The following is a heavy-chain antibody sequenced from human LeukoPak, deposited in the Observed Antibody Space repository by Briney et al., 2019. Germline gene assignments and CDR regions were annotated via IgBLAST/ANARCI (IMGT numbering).Heavy chain of an antibody. D-gene: IGHD4-17*01. CDR1: GFTFSSYG. Sequence: GGSLRLSCAASGFTFSSYGMHWVRQAPGKGLEWLAFISYDGSNKYYTDCVKGRFTISRDNSKNTLYLQMNSLRAEDTAVYYCAKDQGGDYDYYYYGMDVWGQGTTVTVSS. V-gene: IGHV3-30*18. CDR3: AKDQGGDYDYYYYGMDV. CDR2: ISYDGSNK. J-gene: IGHJ6*02.